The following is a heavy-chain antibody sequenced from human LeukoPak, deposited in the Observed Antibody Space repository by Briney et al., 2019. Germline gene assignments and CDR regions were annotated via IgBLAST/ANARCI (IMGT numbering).Heavy chain of an antibody. V-gene: IGHV1-8*01. J-gene: IGHJ5*02. D-gene: IGHD5-24*01. Sequence: ASVKVSCKASGYTFTSYDINWGRQATGQGLEWMGWMNPNSGNTGYAQKFQGRVTMTRNTSISTAYMELSSLRSEDTAVYYCARGREDGYNYYWFDPWGQGTLVTVSS. CDR3: ARGREDGYNYYWFDP. CDR1: GYTFTSYD. CDR2: MNPNSGNT.